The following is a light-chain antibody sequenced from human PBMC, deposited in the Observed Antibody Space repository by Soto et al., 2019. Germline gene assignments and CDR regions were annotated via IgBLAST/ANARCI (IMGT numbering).Light chain of an antibody. CDR3: QQYNS. V-gene: IGKV3-15*01. J-gene: IGKJ4*01. CDR1: QSVSSN. CDR2: GAS. Sequence: EIVMTQSPATLSVSPGERATLSCRASQSVSSNLAWYQQKPGQAPRLLIYGASTRATGIPARFSGSGSGTEFTLTISSLQSEDFAVYYCQQYNSFGGGTQVEIK.